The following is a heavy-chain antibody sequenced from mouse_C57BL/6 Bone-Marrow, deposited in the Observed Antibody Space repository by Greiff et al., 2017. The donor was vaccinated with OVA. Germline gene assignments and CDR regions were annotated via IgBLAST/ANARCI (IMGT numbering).Heavy chain of an antibody. J-gene: IGHJ3*01. CDR1: GYTFTSYW. V-gene: IGHV1-50*01. Sequence: QVQLQQPGAELVKPGASVKLSCKASGYTFTSYWMQWVKQRPGQGLEWIGEIDPSDSYTNYNQKFKGKATLTVDTSSSTAYMQLSSLTSEDSAVYYCARGKGLGRGIWGQGTLVTVSA. CDR2: IDPSDSYT. D-gene: IGHD4-1*01. CDR3: ARGKGLGRGI.